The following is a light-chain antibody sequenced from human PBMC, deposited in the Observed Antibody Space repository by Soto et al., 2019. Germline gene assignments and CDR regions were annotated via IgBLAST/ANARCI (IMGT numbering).Light chain of an antibody. CDR2: NNN. CDR3: ATWDDSLNGPV. J-gene: IGLJ3*02. CDR1: GFNIGSNT. V-gene: IGLV1-44*01. Sequence: QSVLTQPPSASGTPGQRVTISCSGSGFNIGSNTVSWYQQLPGTAPRLLIYNNNQRPSGVPDRFSASKSGTSASLAISGLQSEAEADYYCATWDDSLNGPVFGGGTKLTVL.